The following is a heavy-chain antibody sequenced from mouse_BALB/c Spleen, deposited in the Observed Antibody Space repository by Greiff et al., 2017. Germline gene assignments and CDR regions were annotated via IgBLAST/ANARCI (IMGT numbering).Heavy chain of an antibody. V-gene: IGHV5-17*02. D-gene: IGHD2-1*01. J-gene: IGHJ3*01. Sequence: EVQLVESGGGLVQPGGSRKLSCAASGFTFSSFGMHWVRQAPEKGLEWVAYISSGSSTIYYADTVKGRFTISRDNPKNTLFLQMTSLRSEDTAMYYCARSGGNVPGMAYWGQGTLVTVSA. CDR1: GFTFSSFG. CDR3: ARSGGNVPGMAY. CDR2: ISSGSSTI.